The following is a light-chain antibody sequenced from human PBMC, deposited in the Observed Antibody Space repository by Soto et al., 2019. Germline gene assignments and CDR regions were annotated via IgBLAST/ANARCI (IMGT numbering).Light chain of an antibody. CDR3: QQSYSTHWT. CDR1: QSISSY. V-gene: IGKV1-39*01. J-gene: IGKJ1*01. Sequence: DIQMTQSPSSLSASVGDRVTITCRASQSISSYLNWYQQKPGKAPKLLIYAASSLQSGLSSRFSGSGSGTDFTLTISRLQPEDFATYYCQQSYSTHWTFGQGTKVEIK. CDR2: AAS.